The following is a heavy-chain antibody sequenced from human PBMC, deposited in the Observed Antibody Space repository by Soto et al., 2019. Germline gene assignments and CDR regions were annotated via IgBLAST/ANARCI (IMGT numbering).Heavy chain of an antibody. Sequence: PSETLSLTCTVSGGSISSGGYYWSWIRQHPGKGLEWIGYIYYSGSTYYNPSLKSRVTISVDTSKNQFSLKLSSVTAADTAVYYCAVTCYYDSSGYHDYCAQGTPVTVSS. CDR3: AVTCYYDSSGYHDY. CDR2: IYYSGST. D-gene: IGHD3-22*01. J-gene: IGHJ4*02. CDR1: GGSISSGGYY. V-gene: IGHV4-31*03.